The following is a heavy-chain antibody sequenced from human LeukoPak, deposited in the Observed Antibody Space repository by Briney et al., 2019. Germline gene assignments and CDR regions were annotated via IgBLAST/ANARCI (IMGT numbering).Heavy chain of an antibody. D-gene: IGHD3-22*01. Sequence: GGSLRLSCAASGFTFSSYWMSWVRQAPGKGLEWVAFIRYDGSNKYYADSVKGRFTISRDNSKNTLYLQMNSLRAEDTAVYYCAKAYNYYYDSSGPYGIDYWGQGTLVTVSS. CDR1: GFTFSSYW. J-gene: IGHJ4*02. V-gene: IGHV3-30*02. CDR2: IRYDGSNK. CDR3: AKAYNYYYDSSGPYGIDY.